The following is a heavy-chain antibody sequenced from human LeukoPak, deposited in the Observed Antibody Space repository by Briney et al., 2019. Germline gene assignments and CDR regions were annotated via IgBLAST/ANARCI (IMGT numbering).Heavy chain of an antibody. CDR3: ARRNYFGMDV. CDR1: GFTFSSYG. J-gene: IGHJ6*02. CDR2: ISYDGSNK. D-gene: IGHD1-14*01. V-gene: IGHV3-30*03. Sequence: PGRSLRLSCAASGFTFSSYGMHWVRQAPGKGLEWVAVISYDGSNKYYADSVKGRFTISRDNSKNTLYLQMNSLRAEDTAVYYCARRNYFGMDVWGRGTMVTVSS.